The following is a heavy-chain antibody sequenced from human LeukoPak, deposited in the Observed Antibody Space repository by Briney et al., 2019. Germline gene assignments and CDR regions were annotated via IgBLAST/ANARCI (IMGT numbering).Heavy chain of an antibody. V-gene: IGHV1-18*01. D-gene: IGHD2-2*01. CDR1: GYTFTRSV. CDR2: ISPYNDNT. CDR3: ARALGYQLLSWWFDP. J-gene: IGHJ5*02. Sequence: ASVKVSCKASGYTFTRSVFIWGRHAPGQRLHSIVWISPYNDNTNYAQKLQGRVTMTTDTSTSTAYMELRSLRSDDTAVYYCARALGYQLLSWWFDPWGQGTLVTVSS.